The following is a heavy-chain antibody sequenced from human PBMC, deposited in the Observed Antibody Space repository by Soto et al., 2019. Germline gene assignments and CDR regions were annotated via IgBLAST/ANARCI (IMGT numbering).Heavy chain of an antibody. CDR3: ARRPEIAAAGPIDY. J-gene: IGHJ4*02. Sequence: PGGSLRLSCAASGFTFSSYSMNWVRQAPGKGLEWVSYISSSSSTIYYADSVKGRFTIYRDNAKNSLYLQMNSLRAEDTAVYYCARRPEIAAAGPIDYWGQGTLVTDSS. CDR1: GFTFSSYS. D-gene: IGHD6-13*01. CDR2: ISSSSSTI. V-gene: IGHV3-48*01.